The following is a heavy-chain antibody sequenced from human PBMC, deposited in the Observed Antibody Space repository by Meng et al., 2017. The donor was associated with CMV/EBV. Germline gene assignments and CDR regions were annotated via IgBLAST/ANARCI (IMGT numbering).Heavy chain of an antibody. CDR3: ARGGGLRFLEWLGVRWFDP. J-gene: IGHJ5*02. CDR2: INHSGST. Sequence: SFRVSYWHSIRQPPGKGLEWIGEINHSGSTNYNPSLQSRVTISVDTSKNQFSLKLSSVTAADTAVYYCARGGGLRFLEWLGVRWFDPWGQGTLVTVSS. D-gene: IGHD3-3*01. CDR1: SFRVSY. V-gene: IGHV4-34*01.